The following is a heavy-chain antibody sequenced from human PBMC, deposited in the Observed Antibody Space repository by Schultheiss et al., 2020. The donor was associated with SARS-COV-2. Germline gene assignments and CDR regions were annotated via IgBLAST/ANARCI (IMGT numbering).Heavy chain of an antibody. J-gene: IGHJ6*02. CDR1: GFTFSSYG. V-gene: IGHV3-33*01. CDR3: ARDLRDTAMVFYYYYGMDV. CDR2: IWYDGSNK. Sequence: GESLKISCAASGFTFSSYGMHCVRQAPGKGLEWVAVIWYDGSNKYYADSVKGRFTISRDNSKNTLYLQMNSLRAEDTAVYYCARDLRDTAMVFYYYYGMDVWGQGTTVTVSS. D-gene: IGHD5-18*01.